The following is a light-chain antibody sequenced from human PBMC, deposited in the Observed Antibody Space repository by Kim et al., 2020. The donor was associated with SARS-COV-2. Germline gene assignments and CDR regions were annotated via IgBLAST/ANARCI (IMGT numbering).Light chain of an antibody. Sequence: EIVLTQSPGTLSLSPGERATLSCRASQSVSSSYLAWYQQKPGQAPRLLIYGASSRATGIPDRFSGSGSGTDFTLTISRLEPEDFAVYYCQKYGSSRTFGEGTKVGIK. V-gene: IGKV3-20*01. CDR2: GAS. CDR1: QSVSSSY. CDR3: QKYGSSRT. J-gene: IGKJ1*01.